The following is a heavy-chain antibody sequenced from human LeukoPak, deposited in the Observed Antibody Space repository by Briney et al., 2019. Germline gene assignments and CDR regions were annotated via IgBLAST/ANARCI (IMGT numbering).Heavy chain of an antibody. J-gene: IGHJ1*01. CDR3: ATERGVRGNRLEYFQH. Sequence: SETLSLTCAVYGGSFSGYYWSWIRQPPGKGLEWIGEINHSGSTNYNPSLKSRVTISVDTSKNQFSLKLSSVTAADTAVYYCATERGVRGNRLEYFQHWGQGTLVTVSS. CDR1: GGSFSGYY. V-gene: IGHV4-34*01. CDR2: INHSGST. D-gene: IGHD1-14*01.